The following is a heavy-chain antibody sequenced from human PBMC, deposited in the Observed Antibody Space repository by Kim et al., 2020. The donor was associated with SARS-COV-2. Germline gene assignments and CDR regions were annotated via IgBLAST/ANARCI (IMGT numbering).Heavy chain of an antibody. CDR3: ARIYSGYDDLDY. Sequence: SSTSLKTRLTISKDTSKNQVVLTMTNMDPVDTATYYCARIYSGYDDLDYWGQGTLVTVSS. D-gene: IGHD5-12*01. J-gene: IGHJ4*02. V-gene: IGHV2-70*01.